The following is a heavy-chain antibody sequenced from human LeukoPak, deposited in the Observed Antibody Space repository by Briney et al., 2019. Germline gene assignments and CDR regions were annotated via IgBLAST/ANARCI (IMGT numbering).Heavy chain of an antibody. CDR1: GFTVSNNF. J-gene: IGHJ4*02. V-gene: IGHV3-53*04. CDR2: IYSGGST. D-gene: IGHD4-17*01. CDR3: AGSRYGDYYVDY. Sequence: SGGSLRLSCAASGFTVSNNFLIWVRQAPGKGLEWVSVIYSGGSTDYGDSVKGRFTISRHNSKNTLYLQMNSLRAEDTAVYYCAGSRYGDYYVDYSGQGTLVTVSS.